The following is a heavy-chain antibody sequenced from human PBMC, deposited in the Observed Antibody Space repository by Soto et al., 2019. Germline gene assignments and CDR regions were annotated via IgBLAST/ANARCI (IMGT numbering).Heavy chain of an antibody. D-gene: IGHD2-15*01. CDR2: IIPILGIA. J-gene: IGHJ5*02. Sequence: QVQLGQSGAEVKKPGSSVKVSCKASGGTFSSYTISWVRQAPGQGLEWMGRIIPILGIANYAQKFQGRVTITADKSTSTAYMELSSLRSEDTAVYYCARVSGGSPDPWGQGTLVTVSS. CDR3: ARVSGGSPDP. CDR1: GGTFSSYT. V-gene: IGHV1-69*02.